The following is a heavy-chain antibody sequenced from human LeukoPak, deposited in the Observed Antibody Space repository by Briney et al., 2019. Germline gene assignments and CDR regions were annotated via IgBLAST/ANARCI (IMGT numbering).Heavy chain of an antibody. D-gene: IGHD4-17*01. Sequence: SETLSLTCTVSGGSISSYYWSWIRQPAGRGLEWIGRIYTSGSTNYNPSLKSRVTMSVDTSKNQFSLKLSSVTAADTAVYYCARHAYGSLYYYYGMDVWGQGTTVTVSS. CDR1: GGSISSYY. CDR2: IYTSGST. CDR3: ARHAYGSLYYYYGMDV. V-gene: IGHV4-4*07. J-gene: IGHJ6*02.